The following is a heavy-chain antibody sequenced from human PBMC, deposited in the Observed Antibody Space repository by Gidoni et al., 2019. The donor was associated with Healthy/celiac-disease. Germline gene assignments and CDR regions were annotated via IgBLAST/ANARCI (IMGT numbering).Heavy chain of an antibody. J-gene: IGHJ4*02. CDR3: ARHYDFWSGYYDY. CDR1: GGTFSRYA. CDR2: IIPIFGTA. V-gene: IGHV1-69*01. Sequence: QVQLVQSGAEVKKPGSSGKVSCKASGGTFSRYAISWVRQAPGQGLEWMGGIIPIFGTANYAQKFQGRVTITADESTSTAYMELSSLRSEDTAVYYCARHYDFWSGYYDYWGQGTLVTVSS. D-gene: IGHD3-3*01.